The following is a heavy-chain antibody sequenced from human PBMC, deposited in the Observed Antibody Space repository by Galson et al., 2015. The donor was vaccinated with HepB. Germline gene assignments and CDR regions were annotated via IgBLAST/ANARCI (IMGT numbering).Heavy chain of an antibody. V-gene: IGHV3-7*03. CDR1: GFSFSEYW. CDR3: ATRGRTGWFDP. D-gene: IGHD3-16*01. CDR2: INQDGSEK. Sequence: SLRLSCAASGFSFSEYWMSWVRQAPGKGLEWVANINQDGSEKYYVDSVKGRFTISGDNAKNSLYLQMGSLRAEDTAMYFCATRGRTGWFDPWGQGALVTVSS. J-gene: IGHJ5*02.